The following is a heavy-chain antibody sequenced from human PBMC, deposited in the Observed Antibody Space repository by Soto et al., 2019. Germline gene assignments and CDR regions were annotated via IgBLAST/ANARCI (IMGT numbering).Heavy chain of an antibody. CDR2: IYYNGST. CDR1: GLTISSASYH. V-gene: IGHV4-31*03. CDR3: ARYRISGSWSKFDY. D-gene: IGHD6-13*01. J-gene: IGHJ4*02. Sequence: SETLSLTCSVSGLTISSASYHWSWIRQHPGKGLEWVGNIYYNGSTYYSPSLKSRVTVWFDTPKNQFSLRLTSVTAADTAVYYCARYRISGSWSKFDYWGQGTRVTVSS.